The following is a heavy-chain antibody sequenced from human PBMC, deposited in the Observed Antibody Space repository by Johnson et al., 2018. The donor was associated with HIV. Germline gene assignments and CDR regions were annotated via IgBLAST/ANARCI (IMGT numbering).Heavy chain of an antibody. Sequence: QVQLVESGGGVVQPGRSLRLSCAASGFTFSSYAMHWVRQAPGKGLEWVSVVSATGDSTYYADSVKARFTISRDDARNTLYLQMNSLRVEDTAIYYCAKPPSMGADGFAIWGHGTMVTVSS. V-gene: IGHV3-NL1*01. CDR1: GFTFSSYA. D-gene: IGHD3-16*01. CDR3: AKPPSMGADGFAI. J-gene: IGHJ3*02. CDR2: VSATGDST.